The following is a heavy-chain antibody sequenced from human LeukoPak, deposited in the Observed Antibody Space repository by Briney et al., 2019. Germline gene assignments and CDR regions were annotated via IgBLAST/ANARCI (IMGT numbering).Heavy chain of an antibody. CDR2: VYYSGNT. D-gene: IGHD3-9*01. V-gene: IGHV4-59*11. CDR3: ARSKDILTGYCFDY. CDR1: GGSISSHF. Sequence: PSETLSLTCSVSGGSISSHFWTWIRQPPGKGLEWTGYVYYSGNTNYNPSLRSRVTISIDTSKNQFSLKLNSVTAADTAVYYCARSKDILTGYCFDYWGLGTLVTVSS. J-gene: IGHJ4*02.